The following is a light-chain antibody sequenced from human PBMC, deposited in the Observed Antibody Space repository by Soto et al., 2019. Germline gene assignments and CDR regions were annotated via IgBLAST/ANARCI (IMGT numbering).Light chain of an antibody. Sequence: QSALTQPASVSGSPGQSITISCTGTTSDVGSRNLVSWYQQHTGKAPKLIIYEVTKWPSGVSNRFSGSKSGNTASLTIFGLQAEDEADYYCCSYAGSYTWVFGGGTKLTVL. CDR1: TSDVGSRNL. CDR2: EVT. CDR3: CSYAGSYTWV. J-gene: IGLJ3*02. V-gene: IGLV2-23*02.